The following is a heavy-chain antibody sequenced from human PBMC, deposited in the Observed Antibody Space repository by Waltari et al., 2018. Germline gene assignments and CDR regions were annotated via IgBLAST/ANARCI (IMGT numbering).Heavy chain of an antibody. J-gene: IGHJ6*02. D-gene: IGHD4-17*01. CDR2: IDYSGST. Sequence: QVQLQESGPGLVKPSETLSLTCTVSVGSISSYYWSWLRQPPGKGLEWIGYIDYSGSTNYNPSLKSRVTISVDTSKNQFSLKLSSVTAADTAVYYCARDYGGNSYHYYGMDVWGQGTTVTVSS. V-gene: IGHV4-59*01. CDR1: VGSISSYY. CDR3: ARDYGGNSYHYYGMDV.